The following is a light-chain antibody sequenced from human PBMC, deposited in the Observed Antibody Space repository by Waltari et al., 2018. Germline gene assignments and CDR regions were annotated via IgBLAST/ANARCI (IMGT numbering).Light chain of an antibody. J-gene: IGLJ1*01. CDR3: SSYAGNYIYV. V-gene: IGLV2-8*01. CDR1: SGDIGTYAP. Sequence: QSALTQPPSASGSPGQSVTISCPGTSGDIGTYAPVPWYQQHPGKAPKVIVYAVTKRPSGVPDRFSGSKSGDTAFLTVSGLQAEDEADYYCSSYAGNYIYVFGTGTEVTVL. CDR2: AVT.